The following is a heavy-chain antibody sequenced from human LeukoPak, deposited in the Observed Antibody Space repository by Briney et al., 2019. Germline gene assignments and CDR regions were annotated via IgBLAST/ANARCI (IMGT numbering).Heavy chain of an antibody. Sequence: WGSLSLSSAASGFTFSSYAMSWVRQAPGKGLEWVSAISGSGASKYYADSVKGRFTISRDNSKNTLYLPMNSRRAEDTAVYYCAKGEQQFDYWGQGTLVTVSS. V-gene: IGHV3-23*01. CDR2: ISGSGASK. CDR1: GFTFSSYA. J-gene: IGHJ4*02. CDR3: AKGEQQFDY. D-gene: IGHD6-13*01.